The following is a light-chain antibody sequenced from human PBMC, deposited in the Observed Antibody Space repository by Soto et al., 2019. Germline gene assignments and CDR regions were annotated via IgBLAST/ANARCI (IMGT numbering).Light chain of an antibody. CDR3: QQVNSFPST. V-gene: IGKV1-9*01. Sequence: EIPLTQSPSSLAASVGDTVTITCRASQGISTYLNWYKQKPGKAPNLLIYAASTLQTGVPSRFSGGGSGTDFTLTLSSLQPEDVATYYCQQVNSFPSTLGQGTRLEIK. CDR1: QGISTY. CDR2: AAS. J-gene: IGKJ5*01.